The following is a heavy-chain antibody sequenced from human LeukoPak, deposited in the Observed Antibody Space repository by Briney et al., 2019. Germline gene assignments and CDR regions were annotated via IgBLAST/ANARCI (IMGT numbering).Heavy chain of an antibody. CDR3: AKRTDDYEN. Sequence: TGGSLRLSCAASGFTFSSYGMSWVRQAPGKGLERVVNIKQDGSEKYYVDSVKGRFTISRDNSKNTLYLQMNSLRAEDTAVYYCAKRTDDYENWGQGTLVTVSS. CDR2: IKQDGSEK. V-gene: IGHV3-7*03. CDR1: GFTFSSYG. J-gene: IGHJ4*02. D-gene: IGHD4-17*01.